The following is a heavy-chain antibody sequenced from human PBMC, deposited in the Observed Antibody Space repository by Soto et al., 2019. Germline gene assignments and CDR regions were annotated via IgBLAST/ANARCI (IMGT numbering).Heavy chain of an antibody. J-gene: IGHJ4*02. D-gene: IGHD2-2*01. Sequence: EVQLVESGGGLVQPGGSLRLSCSASGFTFSSYWMHWVRQAPGKGLVWVSRINSDGGSTSYADSVKGRFTISRDNAKNTLYLQMNSLRAEDTAVYYCASLDCSSTSCHDYWGQGTLVTVSS. V-gene: IGHV3-74*01. CDR1: GFTFSSYW. CDR2: INSDGGST. CDR3: ASLDCSSTSCHDY.